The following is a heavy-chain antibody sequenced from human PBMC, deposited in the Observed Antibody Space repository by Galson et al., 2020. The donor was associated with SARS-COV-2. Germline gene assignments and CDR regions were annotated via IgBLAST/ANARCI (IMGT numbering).Heavy chain of an antibody. CDR3: ARDLWGRHYDSNTGYYNDGFDL. CDR1: RFTFTKYW. Sequence: TGGSLRLSCAASRFTFTKYWMASVSQAPPKGLESVADIQPYGGEARYVESVKGRFTISRDNAENSLYLQMTSLRAEDTAVYYCARDLWGRHYDSNTGYYNDGFDLWGRGTLVAVSS. V-gene: IGHV3-7*01. J-gene: IGHJ2*01. D-gene: IGHD3-9*01. CDR2: IQPYGGEA.